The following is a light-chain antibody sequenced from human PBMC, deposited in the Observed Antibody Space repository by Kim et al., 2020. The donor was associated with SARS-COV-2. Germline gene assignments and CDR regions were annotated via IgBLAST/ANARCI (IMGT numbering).Light chain of an antibody. Sequence: SAAVGDSVTLTCRASQDIGDFLAWFQQRPGKAPKSLIYAASTLQGGVPSKFSGSGSGTDFTLTISSLQPEDFATYYCQYYGTYPYIFGQGTKLEI. CDR1: QDIGDF. J-gene: IGKJ2*01. CDR2: AAS. CDR3: QYYGTYPYI. V-gene: IGKV1-16*02.